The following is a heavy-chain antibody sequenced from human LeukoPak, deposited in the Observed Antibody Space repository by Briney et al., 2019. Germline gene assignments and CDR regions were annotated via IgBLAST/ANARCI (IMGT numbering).Heavy chain of an antibody. Sequence: GRSLRLSCAASGFTFDDYAMHWVRQAPGKGLEWVSGISWNSGSIGYADSVKGRFTISRDNAKNSLYLQMNSLRAEDTAVYYCAPGGRTGGVLLSGYWGQGTLVTVSS. CDR1: GFTFDDYA. CDR2: ISWNSGSI. D-gene: IGHD2-8*02. V-gene: IGHV3-9*01. CDR3: APGGRTGGVLLSGY. J-gene: IGHJ4*02.